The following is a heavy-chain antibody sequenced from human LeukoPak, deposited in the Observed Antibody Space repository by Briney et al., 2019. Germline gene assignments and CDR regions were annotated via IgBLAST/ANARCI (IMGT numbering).Heavy chain of an antibody. CDR3: AGLDSAMVTYAGY. D-gene: IGHD5-18*01. V-gene: IGHV3-7*01. Sequence: GGSLRLSCPASVFTFSNYWISWVHQAPGKGVEGVANIKQDGSDKYYVDSVKGRFIISRDNAKKPLYLQMNRLRDEDTAMYYCAGLDSAMVTYAGYWGQGTLVTVSS. CDR1: VFTFSNYW. J-gene: IGHJ4*02. CDR2: IKQDGSDK.